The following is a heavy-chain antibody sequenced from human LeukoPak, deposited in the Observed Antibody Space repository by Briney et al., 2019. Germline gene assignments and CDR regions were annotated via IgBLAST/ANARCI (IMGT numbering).Heavy chain of an antibody. CDR3: ARPFGDIVAMSWGFGY. D-gene: IGHD5-12*01. V-gene: IGHV4-34*01. CDR2: INHSGST. CDR1: GGSFSGYY. J-gene: IGHJ4*02. Sequence: SETLPLTCAVYGGSFSGYYWSWIRQPPGKGLEWIGEINHSGSTNYNPSLKSRVTISVDTSKNQFSLKLSSVTAADTAVYYCARPFGDIVAMSWGFGYWGQGTLVTVSS.